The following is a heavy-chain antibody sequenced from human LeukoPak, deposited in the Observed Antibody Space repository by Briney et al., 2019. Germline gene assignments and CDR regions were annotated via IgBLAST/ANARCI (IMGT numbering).Heavy chain of an antibody. CDR3: ARAQRRVKEGYSTLDY. Sequence: GGSLRLSCAASGFTFSSHSMNWVRQAPGKELEWISYISSSSTIIHYADSVKGRFTTSRDNSKNTLYLQMNSLRAEDTAVYYCARAQRRVKEGYSTLDYWGQGTLVTVSS. V-gene: IGHV3-48*01. CDR2: ISSSSTII. CDR1: GFTFSSHS. D-gene: IGHD4-23*01. J-gene: IGHJ4*02.